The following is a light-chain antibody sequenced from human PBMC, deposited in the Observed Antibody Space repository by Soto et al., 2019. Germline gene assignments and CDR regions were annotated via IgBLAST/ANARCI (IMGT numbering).Light chain of an antibody. J-gene: IGLJ1*01. V-gene: IGLV1-47*02. Sequence: QSVLTQPPSVSGTPGQRVTISCSGSNSNIGKNDVYWYRHLPGTAPRLLIYVDDQRPSGVPDRFSASKSGTSASLAISWLRYAEEADYYCAAWYDSRSAFVFATGTKLTVL. CDR3: AAWYDSRSAFV. CDR1: NSNIGKND. CDR2: VDD.